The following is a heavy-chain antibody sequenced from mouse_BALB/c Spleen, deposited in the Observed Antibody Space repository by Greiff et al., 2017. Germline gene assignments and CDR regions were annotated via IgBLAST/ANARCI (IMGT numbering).Heavy chain of an antibody. D-gene: IGHD4-1*01. CDR1: GFTFNTYA. J-gene: IGHJ3*01. V-gene: IGHV10-1*02. CDR2: IRSKSNNYAT. CDR3: VANWAAWFAY. Sequence: EVQLVESGGGLVQPKGSLKLSCAASGFTFNTYAMNWVRQAPGKGLEWVARIRSKSNNYATYYADSVKDRFTISRDDSQSMLYLQMNNLKTEDTAMYYCVANWAAWFAYWGQGTLVTVSA.